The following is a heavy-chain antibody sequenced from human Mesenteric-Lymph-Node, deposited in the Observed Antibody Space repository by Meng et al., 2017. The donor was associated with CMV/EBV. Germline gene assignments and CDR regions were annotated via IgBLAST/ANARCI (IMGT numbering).Heavy chain of an antibody. D-gene: IGHD2-15*01. CDR3: TRGEDAVEVVAATGLANFDY. J-gene: IGHJ4*02. Sequence: GESLKISCTASGFTFGDYAMTWVRQAPGKGLEWVGFIRSKAYGGTTEYAASVKGRFTISRDDSKSIAYLQMNSLQTEDTAVYYCTRGEDAVEVVAATGLANFDYWGQGTLVTVSS. CDR1: GFTFGDYA. V-gene: IGHV3-49*04. CDR2: IRSKAYGGTT.